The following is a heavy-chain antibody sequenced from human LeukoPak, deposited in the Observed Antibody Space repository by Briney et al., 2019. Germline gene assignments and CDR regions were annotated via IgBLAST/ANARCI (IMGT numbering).Heavy chain of an antibody. CDR2: FNPGNGDT. Sequence: GASVTVSCTASGYIFTNYAVQWVRQAPGQRLEWLGWFNPGNGDTRYSQKFQGRVTITSDTSATTAYMELNSLTAEDTAVYYCSRDRWHCPVNCDSVYYYSLDVWGQGTTVTVSS. CDR1: GYIFTNYA. J-gene: IGHJ6*02. D-gene: IGHD1-20*01. V-gene: IGHV1-3*01. CDR3: SRDRWHCPVNCDSVYYYSLDV.